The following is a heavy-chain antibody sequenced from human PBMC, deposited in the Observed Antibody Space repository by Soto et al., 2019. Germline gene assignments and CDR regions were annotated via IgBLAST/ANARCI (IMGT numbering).Heavy chain of an antibody. CDR1: GGSISSSSYY. CDR2: IYYSGST. D-gene: IGHD2-2*01. CDR3: ARPAAITNSHYMDV. Sequence: PSETLSLTCTVSGGSISSSSYYWGWIRQPPGKGLEWIGSIYYSGSTYYNPSLNSRVTISVDTSKNQFSLKLSSVTAADTAVYYCARPAAITNSHYMDVWGKGTTVS. J-gene: IGHJ6*03. V-gene: IGHV4-39*01.